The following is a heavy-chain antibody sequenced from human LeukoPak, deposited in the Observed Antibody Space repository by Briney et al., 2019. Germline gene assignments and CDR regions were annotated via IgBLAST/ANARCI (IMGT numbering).Heavy chain of an antibody. D-gene: IGHD3-10*01. CDR1: GYSFTIND. CDR3: ARGRQIAYGDWFDP. V-gene: IGHV1-8*01. CDR2: MNPNSGNT. Sequence: SVTLSFKASGYSFTINDIYWVRNRHGQGQELMGWMNPNSGNTGYAQKFQGRVTMTRNTSIRTAYMELSSLRSEDTAVYYCARGRQIAYGDWFDPWGQGTLVTVSS. J-gene: IGHJ5*02.